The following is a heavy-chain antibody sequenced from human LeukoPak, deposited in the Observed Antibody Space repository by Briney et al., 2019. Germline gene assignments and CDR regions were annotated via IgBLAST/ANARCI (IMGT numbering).Heavy chain of an antibody. CDR2: ICHSGST. J-gene: IGHJ4*02. D-gene: IGHD2-15*01. Sequence: PSETLSLTCAVSGYSISSGYYWGWLRQPPGKGLEWSGSICHSGSTYYNPSLKSRVSMSVDTSKNQLSLKLSCVTAEDSAVYYCATRRSSYAFDFWGQGTLVTVSS. CDR1: GYSISSGYY. CDR3: ATRRSSYAFDF. V-gene: IGHV4-38-2*01.